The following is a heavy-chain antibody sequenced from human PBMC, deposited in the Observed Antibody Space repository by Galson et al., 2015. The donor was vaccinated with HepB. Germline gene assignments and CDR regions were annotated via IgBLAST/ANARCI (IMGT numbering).Heavy chain of an antibody. J-gene: IGHJ4*02. V-gene: IGHV3-30*18. CDR2: ISYDGSNK. D-gene: IGHD3-22*01. CDR1: GFTFSSYG. Sequence: SLRLSCAASGFTFSSYGMHWVRQAPGKGLEWVAVISYDGSNKYYADSVKGRFTISRDNSKNTLYLQMHSLRAEDTALYYCAKDNLQITMTMVDYWGQGTLVTVSS. CDR3: AKDNLQITMTMVDY.